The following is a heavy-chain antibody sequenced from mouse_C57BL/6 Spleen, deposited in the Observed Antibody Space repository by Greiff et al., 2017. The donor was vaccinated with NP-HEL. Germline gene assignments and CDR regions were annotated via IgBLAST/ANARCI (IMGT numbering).Heavy chain of an antibody. CDR3: ARSYYSNYFAY. V-gene: IGHV1-64*01. D-gene: IGHD2-5*01. J-gene: IGHJ3*01. CDR2: IHPNSGST. Sequence: QQRPGQGLEGIGMIHPNSGSTNYNEKCKSKATLTVDKASSTAYMQLSSLTSEDSAVYYCARSYYSNYFAYWGQGTLVTVSA.